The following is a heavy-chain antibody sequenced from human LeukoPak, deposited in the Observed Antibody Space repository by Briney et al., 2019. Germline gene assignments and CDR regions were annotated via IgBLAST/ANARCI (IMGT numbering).Heavy chain of an antibody. J-gene: IGHJ6*03. CDR3: AVYGSGSDYYYYYMDV. D-gene: IGHD3-10*01. V-gene: IGHV3-48*01. CDR2: ISSSAI. CDR1: GFTFSSYP. Sequence: GGSLRLSCAVSGFTFSSYPMNWVRQAPGKGLEWVSYISSSAIYYADSVKGRFTISRDNAKNSLYLQMNSLRAEDTAVYYCAVYGSGSDYYYYYMDVWGKGTTVTVSS.